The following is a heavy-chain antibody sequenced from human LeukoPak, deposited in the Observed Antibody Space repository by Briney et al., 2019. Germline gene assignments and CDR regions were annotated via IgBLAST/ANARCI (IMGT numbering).Heavy chain of an antibody. CDR3: AREGGYKYRDWYFDL. J-gene: IGHJ2*01. V-gene: IGHV4-59*01. D-gene: IGHD5-24*01. CDR1: GGSISSYY. Sequence: PSETLCLTCTVSGGSISSYYWSWIRQPPGKGLEWIGYIYYSGSTNYNPSLKSRVTISVDTSKNQFSLKLSSVTAADTAVYYCAREGGYKYRDWYFDLWGRGTLVTVSS. CDR2: IYYSGST.